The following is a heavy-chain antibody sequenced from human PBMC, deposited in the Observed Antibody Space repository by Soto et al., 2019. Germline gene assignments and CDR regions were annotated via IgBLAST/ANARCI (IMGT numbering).Heavy chain of an antibody. J-gene: IGHJ5*02. D-gene: IGHD2-2*01. Sequence: ASVKVSCKASGYTFTSYGISWVRQAPGQGLEWMGWISAYNGNTNYAQKLQGRVTMTTDTSTSTAYMKLRSLRSDDTAVYYCAGDHIVVVPAASCFNPGGRGPRVTV. V-gene: IGHV1-18*01. CDR1: GYTFTSYG. CDR3: AGDHIVVVPAASCFNP. CDR2: ISAYNGNT.